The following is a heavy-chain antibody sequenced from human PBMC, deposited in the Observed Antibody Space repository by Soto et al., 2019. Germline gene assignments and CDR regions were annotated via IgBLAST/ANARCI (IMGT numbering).Heavy chain of an antibody. D-gene: IGHD6-13*01. CDR3: ARVPSSWYCYYGMDV. CDR1: GYTFTTYG. Sequence: ASVKVSCKASGYTFTTYGISWVRQAPGQGLEWMGWISGYSGDTNYAQRLQGRGTVTTDTSTSTANMVLRSVRSDDTAVYYCARVPSSWYCYYGMDVWGQGTTVTVSS. J-gene: IGHJ6*02. CDR2: ISGYSGDT. V-gene: IGHV1-18*04.